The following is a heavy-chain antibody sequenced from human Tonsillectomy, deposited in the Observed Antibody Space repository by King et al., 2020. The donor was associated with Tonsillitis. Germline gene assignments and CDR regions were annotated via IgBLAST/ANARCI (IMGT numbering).Heavy chain of an antibody. D-gene: IGHD3-3*01. V-gene: IGHV4-31*01. CDR3: ARGKIFGVIISWFDP. J-gene: IGHJ5*02. Sequence: VQLQESGPGLVKPSQTLSLTCSVSGASISSVGEYWSCIRQHPGKGLERIGYINYSGSTYYNPSLKSPVTISVDTSKNQLSLKLSSVTAADTAVYYCARGKIFGVIISWFDPWGQGTLVTVSS. CDR2: INYSGST. CDR1: GASISSVGEY.